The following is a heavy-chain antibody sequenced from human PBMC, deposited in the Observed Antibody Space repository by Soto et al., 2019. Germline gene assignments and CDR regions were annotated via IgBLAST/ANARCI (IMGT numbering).Heavy chain of an antibody. D-gene: IGHD3-9*01. Sequence: ASVKVSCKASGYTFSDYYIHWVRQARGQGLEWMGWINPNHGGTNYAQRFQGWVTMTRDTSITTAYMELTSLKSDDTAMYYCARDLLQMCTTRYQFDYWGQGTLVTVSS. CDR2: INPNHGGT. V-gene: IGHV1-2*04. J-gene: IGHJ4*02. CDR1: GYTFSDYY. CDR3: ARDLLQMCTTRYQFDY.